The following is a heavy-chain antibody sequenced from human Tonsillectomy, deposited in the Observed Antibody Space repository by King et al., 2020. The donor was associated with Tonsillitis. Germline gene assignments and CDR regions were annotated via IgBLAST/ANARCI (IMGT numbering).Heavy chain of an antibody. V-gene: IGHV3-30*04. Sequence: VQLVESGGGVVQPGTSLRLSCEVSAFTFRTSVLDWVRQAPGKGLEWVAVISYDGKNKVYAESVKGRFTISRDNSKNTLFMQLNSLRPEDTAVYYCAVRRDCSDSNCYNAFYIWGQGTMVTVSS. D-gene: IGHD2-2*02. CDR3: AVRRDCSDSNCYNAFYI. J-gene: IGHJ3*02. CDR1: AFTFRTSV. CDR2: ISYDGKNK.